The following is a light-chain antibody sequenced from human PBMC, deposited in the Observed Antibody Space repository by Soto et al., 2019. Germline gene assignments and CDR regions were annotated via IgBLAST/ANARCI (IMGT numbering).Light chain of an antibody. CDR2: GAS. V-gene: IGKV3-20*01. J-gene: IGKJ1*01. CDR1: QSVNSNF. CDR3: QMYGSSFRT. Sequence: DIEMTQSPCTLSVSPGERATLSCGASQSVNSNFLAWYQQKPGQAPRLLIYGASNRATGIPDRFSGSGSGTDFTLTISRLEPEDFAIYYCQMYGSSFRTFGQGTKVDIK.